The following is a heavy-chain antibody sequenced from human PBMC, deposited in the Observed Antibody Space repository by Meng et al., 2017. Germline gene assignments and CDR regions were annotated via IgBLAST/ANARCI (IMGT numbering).Heavy chain of an antibody. CDR3: ARDLEDVDTAMVCWFDP. D-gene: IGHD5-18*01. CDR2: IYHSGST. V-gene: IGHV4-38-2*02. Sequence: GSLRLSCTVSGYSISSGYYWGWIRQPPGKGLEWIGSIYHSGSTYYNPSLKSRVTISVDTSKNQFSLKLSSVTAADTAVYYCARDLEDVDTAMVCWFDPWAREPLAPSPQ. J-gene: IGHJ5*02. CDR1: GYSISSGYY.